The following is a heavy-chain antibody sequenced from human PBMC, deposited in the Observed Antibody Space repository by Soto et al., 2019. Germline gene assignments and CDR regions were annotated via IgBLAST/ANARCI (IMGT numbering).Heavy chain of an antibody. D-gene: IGHD1-1*01. CDR3: AKSVYNWNDGFFDY. Sequence: GGSLRLSCAASGFSFSTSAMHWVRQAPGKGLEWVAIISNDGSKSSFADSVKGRFSLSRDNSKNTVYLQMNSLRAEDTAVYYCAKSVYNWNDGFFDYWGQGTLVTVSS. CDR1: GFSFSTSA. J-gene: IGHJ4*02. CDR2: ISNDGSKS. V-gene: IGHV3-30-3*02.